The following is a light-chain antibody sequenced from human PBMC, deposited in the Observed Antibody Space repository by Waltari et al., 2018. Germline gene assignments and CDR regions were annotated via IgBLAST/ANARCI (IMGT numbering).Light chain of an antibody. CDR2: EGN. V-gene: IGLV2-23*01. CDR3: CSHASGASPFIR. Sequence: QSALTQPASVSGSPGQSLTISCTGPSVFFGGYNLVSWYQQPPGDPPRRILYEGNRRPSGVSDRCSGSGSGNTASLTISGLQAEDEADYHCCSHASGASPFIRFGGGTKLAVL. CDR1: SVFFGGYNL. J-gene: IGLJ2*01.